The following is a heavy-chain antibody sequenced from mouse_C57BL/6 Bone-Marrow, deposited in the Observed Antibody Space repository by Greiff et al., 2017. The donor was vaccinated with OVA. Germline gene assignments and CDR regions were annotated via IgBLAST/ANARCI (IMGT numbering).Heavy chain of an antibody. J-gene: IGHJ4*01. CDR2: IYPGSGST. V-gene: IGHV1-55*01. Sequence: VQLQESGAELVKPGASVKMSCKASGYTFTSYWITWVKQRPGQGLEWIGDIYPGSGSTNYNEKFKSKATLTVDTSSSTAYMQLSSLTSEDSAVYCCKRNSNYVYAMDYWGKGTSVTVSS. D-gene: IGHD2-5*01. CDR1: GYTFTSYW. CDR3: KRNSNYVYAMDY.